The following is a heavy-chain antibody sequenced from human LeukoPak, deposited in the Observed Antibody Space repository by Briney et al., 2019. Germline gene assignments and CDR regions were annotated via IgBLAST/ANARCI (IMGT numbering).Heavy chain of an antibody. CDR1: GGTFSSYA. V-gene: IGHV1-69*05. CDR3: ARDKEYYFDY. Sequence: SVKVSCKASGGTFSSYAISWVRQAPGQGLEWMGRIIPIFGRANYAQKFQGRVTITTDESTSTAYMELSSLRFEDTAVYYCARDKEYYFDYWGQGTLVTVSS. D-gene: IGHD3-10*01. CDR2: IIPIFGRA. J-gene: IGHJ4*02.